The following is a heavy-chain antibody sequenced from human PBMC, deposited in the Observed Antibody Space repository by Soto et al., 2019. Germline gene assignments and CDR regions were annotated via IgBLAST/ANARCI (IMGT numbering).Heavy chain of an antibody. Sequence: GGSLRLSCAASGFTFSSYGMHWVRQAPGKGLEWVAVIWYDGSNKYYADSWKGRFTISRDNSKNTLYLQMNSLRAEDTAVYYCARGSILTGYYSGGMDVWGQGTTVTVSS. CDR2: IWYDGSNK. V-gene: IGHV3-33*01. D-gene: IGHD3-9*01. CDR3: ARGSILTGYYSGGMDV. J-gene: IGHJ6*02. CDR1: GFTFSSYG.